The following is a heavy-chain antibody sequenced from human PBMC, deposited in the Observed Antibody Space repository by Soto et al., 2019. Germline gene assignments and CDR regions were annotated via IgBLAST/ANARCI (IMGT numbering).Heavy chain of an antibody. J-gene: IGHJ6*02. Sequence: QVQLVESGGGVVQPGRSLRLSCAASGFTFSSYGMHWVRQAPGKGLEWVAVISYDGSNKYYADSVKGRFTISRDNSKNTLYLQMNSLRAEDTAVYYCAKDSYYYGSGSWEGYYYYYGMDVWGQGTTVTVSS. D-gene: IGHD3-10*01. CDR3: AKDSYYYGSGSWEGYYYYYGMDV. V-gene: IGHV3-30*18. CDR1: GFTFSSYG. CDR2: ISYDGSNK.